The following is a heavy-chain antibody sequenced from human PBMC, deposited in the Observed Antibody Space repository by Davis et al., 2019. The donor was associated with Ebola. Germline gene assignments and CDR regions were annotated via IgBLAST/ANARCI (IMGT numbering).Heavy chain of an antibody. D-gene: IGHD3-3*01. CDR2: MNPNSGNT. J-gene: IGHJ6*02. Sequence: AASVKVSCKASGYTFTSYGISWVRQAPGQGLEWMGWMNPNSGNTGYAQKFQGRVTMTRNTSISTAYMELSSLRSEDTAVYYCARESHLGGDFWSGYHYGMDVWGQGTTVTVSS. CDR1: GYTFTSYG. CDR3: ARESHLGGDFWSGYHYGMDV. V-gene: IGHV1-8*02.